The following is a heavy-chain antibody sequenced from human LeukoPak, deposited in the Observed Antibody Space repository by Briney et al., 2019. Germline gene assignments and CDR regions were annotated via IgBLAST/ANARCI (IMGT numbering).Heavy chain of an antibody. V-gene: IGHV1-2*02. J-gene: IGHJ4*02. Sequence: GASVKVSCKASGYTFTDYYIHWVRQAPGQGLEWMGWIDPNSGGTNYAQKFQGRVTMTRDTSISSAYMDLSRLRYDDTAVYYCARGGGDPSELYFDYWGQGTLVTVSS. D-gene: IGHD4-17*01. CDR1: GYTFTDYY. CDR3: ARGGGDPSELYFDY. CDR2: IDPNSGGT.